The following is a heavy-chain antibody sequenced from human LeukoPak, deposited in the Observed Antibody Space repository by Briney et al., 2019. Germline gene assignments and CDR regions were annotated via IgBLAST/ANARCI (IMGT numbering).Heavy chain of an antibody. CDR3: ARGTATAYHTISWFDP. D-gene: IGHD1-14*01. J-gene: IGHJ5*02. Sequence: SQTLSLTCAISGDSVSSNSAAWNWVRQSPSRGLEWLGRTYYRSKWNYDYAVSVKSRITIHPDTSKNQFSLQLKSVTPEDTAVYYCARGTATAYHTISWFDPWGQGTLVTVSS. CDR1: GDSVSSNSAA. V-gene: IGHV6-1*01. CDR2: TYYRSKWNY.